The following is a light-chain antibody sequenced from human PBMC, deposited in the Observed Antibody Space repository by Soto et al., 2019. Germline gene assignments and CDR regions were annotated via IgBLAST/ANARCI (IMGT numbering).Light chain of an antibody. CDR1: NIGSES. CDR2: DDS. J-gene: IGLJ2*01. V-gene: IGLV3-21*02. Sequence: SYELTQPPSVSVAPGQTARITCGGNNIGSESVHWYQKKPGPAPVLVVYDDSDRPSGIPERFSGSNSGNTATLTISRVEAGDEADYYCQVWDRSSDHRGVFGGGTKLTVL. CDR3: QVWDRSSDHRGV.